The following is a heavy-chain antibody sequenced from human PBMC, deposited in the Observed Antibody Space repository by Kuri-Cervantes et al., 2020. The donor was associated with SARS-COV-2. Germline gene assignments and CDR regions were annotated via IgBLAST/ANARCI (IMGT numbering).Heavy chain of an antibody. Sequence: ASVKVSCKASGYTFNTYGISWVRQAPGQGLEWMGWSSTYNGYTNYEQKFQGRVTMTTDTSTSTAYMELRSLRSDDTAVYYCARVGATYFYGMNVWSQGTTVTVSS. V-gene: IGHV1-18*01. CDR1: GYTFNTYG. J-gene: IGHJ6*02. CDR3: ARVGATYFYGMNV. D-gene: IGHD1-26*01. CDR2: SSTYNGYT.